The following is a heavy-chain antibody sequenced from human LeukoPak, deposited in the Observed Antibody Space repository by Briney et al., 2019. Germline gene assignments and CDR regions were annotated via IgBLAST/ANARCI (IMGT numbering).Heavy chain of an antibody. CDR2: ISYDGSNK. V-gene: IGHV3-30-3*01. D-gene: IGHD3-22*01. J-gene: IGHJ4*02. CDR1: GFTFSSYA. CDR3: ARDNAQEYYYDSSGYYDY. Sequence: PGGSLRLSCAASGFTFSSYAMHWVRQAPGKGLEWVAVISYDGSNKYYADSVKGRFTISRDNSKNTLYLQMNSLRAEDTAVYYCARDNAQEYYYDSSGYYDYWGQGTLVTVPS.